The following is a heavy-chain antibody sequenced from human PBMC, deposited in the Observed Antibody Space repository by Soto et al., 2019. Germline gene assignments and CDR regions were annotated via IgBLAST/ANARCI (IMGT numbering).Heavy chain of an antibody. Sequence: QVQLVQSGAEVKKPGASVNVSCKPSGYTFTSYDINWVRQATGQGLEWMGWMNPNSGNTGFAQKFQARVTLTRNTSISTAYMELSSLRSEDTALYYCARTLYGDNVDYWGQGTMVTVSS. CDR1: GYTFTSYD. CDR3: ARTLYGDNVDY. CDR2: MNPNSGNT. V-gene: IGHV1-8*01. J-gene: IGHJ4*02. D-gene: IGHD4-17*01.